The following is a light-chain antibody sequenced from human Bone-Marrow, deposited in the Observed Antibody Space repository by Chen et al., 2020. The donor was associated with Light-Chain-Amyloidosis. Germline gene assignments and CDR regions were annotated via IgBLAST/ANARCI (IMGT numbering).Light chain of an antibody. CDR3: QQSYSTPIT. CDR1: QTIGKY. CDR2: AAS. V-gene: IGKV1-39*01. J-gene: IGKJ5*01. Sequence: DIQMTQSPSSLSAYERDRVTITSRASQTIGKYLNWYQQKPGKAPKLLIYAASSLQSGVPSRFSGSGSGTDFTLSISSLQAEDFAIYYCQQSYSTPITFGQGTRLEIK.